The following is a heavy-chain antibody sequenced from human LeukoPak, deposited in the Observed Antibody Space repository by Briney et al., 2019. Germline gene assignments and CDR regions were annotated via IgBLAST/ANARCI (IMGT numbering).Heavy chain of an antibody. CDR1: GFTFSNYA. CDR2: ISSGGDST. D-gene: IGHD1-26*01. Sequence: GGSLRLSWAAAGFTFSNYAMSWVRQAPGEGLEWVSSISSGGDSTYYAESVKGRFTISRDNSKNTLYLQMDSLRVEDTAVYYSARVGPTSRIIDYWGQGTLVTVSS. V-gene: IGHV3-23*01. J-gene: IGHJ4*02. CDR3: ARVGPTSRIIDY.